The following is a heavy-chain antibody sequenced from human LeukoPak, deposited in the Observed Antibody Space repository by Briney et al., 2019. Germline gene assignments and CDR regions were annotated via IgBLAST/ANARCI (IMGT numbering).Heavy chain of an antibody. D-gene: IGHD5-24*01. CDR3: AKDNLPEMAYPDC. J-gene: IGHJ4*02. CDR1: GFTFDDYA. Sequence: GGSPRLSCAASGFTFDDYAMHWVRQAPGKGLEWVSGISWNSGSIGYADSVKGRFTISRDNAKNSLYLQMNSLRAEDTALYYCAKDNLPEMAYPDCWGQGTLVTVSS. CDR2: ISWNSGSI. V-gene: IGHV3-9*01.